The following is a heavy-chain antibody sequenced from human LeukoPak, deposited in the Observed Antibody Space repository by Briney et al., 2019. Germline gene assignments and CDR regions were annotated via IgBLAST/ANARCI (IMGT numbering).Heavy chain of an antibody. CDR1: GFTFSSYA. J-gene: IGHJ4*02. V-gene: IGHV3-30*04. CDR2: ISYDGSNE. D-gene: IGHD3-22*01. CDR3: ARDHYYDSSGYYPGY. Sequence: GGSLRLSCAASGFTFSSYAMHWVRQAPGKGLEWVAVISYDGSNEYYADSVKGRFTISRDNSKNTLYLQMNSLRAEDTAVYYCARDHYYDSSGYYPGYRGQGTLVTVSS.